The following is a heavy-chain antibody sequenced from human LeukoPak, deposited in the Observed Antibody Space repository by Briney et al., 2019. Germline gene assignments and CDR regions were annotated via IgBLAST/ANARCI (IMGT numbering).Heavy chain of an antibody. Sequence: TSETLSLTCTVSGGSIGSSSYYWGWIRQPPGKGLEWIGTFYYSGNTFYNPSVMSRVTISVDTSKNQFSRKLSSVTAADTAVYYCARETPGQYCSSTSCYAGWGPRRYYMDVWGKGTTVTVSS. J-gene: IGHJ6*03. CDR1: GGSIGSSSYY. D-gene: IGHD2-2*01. V-gene: IGHV4-39*07. CDR2: FYYSGNT. CDR3: ARETPGQYCSSTSCYAGWGPRRYYMDV.